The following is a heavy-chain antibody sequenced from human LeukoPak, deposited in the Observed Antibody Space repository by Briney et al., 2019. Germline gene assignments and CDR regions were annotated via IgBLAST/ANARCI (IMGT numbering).Heavy chain of an antibody. J-gene: IGHJ4*02. CDR2: ISSSGTTI. Sequence: GGSLRLSCAASGFTFSSYEMNWVRQAPGKGLEWVSYISSSGTTIYYADSVKGRFTISRDNAKNSLYLQMNSLRAEDTAVYYCARDEGSGYYDFDYWGQGTLVTVSS. CDR1: GFTFSSYE. CDR3: ARDEGSGYYDFDY. V-gene: IGHV3-48*03. D-gene: IGHD3-22*01.